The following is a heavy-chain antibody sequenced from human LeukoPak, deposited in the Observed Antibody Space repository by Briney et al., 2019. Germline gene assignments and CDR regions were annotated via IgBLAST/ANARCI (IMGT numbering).Heavy chain of an antibody. CDR3: ARTHYGDYVFSAFDI. V-gene: IGHV3-30-3*01. J-gene: IGHJ3*02. CDR1: GFTFSSYA. Sequence: GGSLRLSCAASGFTFSSYAMHWVRQAPGKGLEWVAVISYDGSNKYYADSVKGRFTISRDNSKNTLYLQMNSLRAEDTAVYYCARTHYGDYVFSAFDIWGQGTMVTVSS. D-gene: IGHD4-17*01. CDR2: ISYDGSNK.